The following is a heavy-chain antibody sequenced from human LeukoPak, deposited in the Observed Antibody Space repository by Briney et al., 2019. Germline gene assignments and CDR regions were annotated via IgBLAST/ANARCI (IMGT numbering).Heavy chain of an antibody. CDR1: GLTLSRYA. Sequence: GGSLRLSCAASGLTLSRYAMSWVRQAPGKGLEWISAISGSGGSAYYADSVKGRFTISRDNSKNTLYLQMNSLRAEDTAVYYCAKDRWKLDSWGQGTLVTVSS. V-gene: IGHV3-23*01. D-gene: IGHD4-23*01. CDR2: ISGSGGSA. J-gene: IGHJ4*02. CDR3: AKDRWKLDS.